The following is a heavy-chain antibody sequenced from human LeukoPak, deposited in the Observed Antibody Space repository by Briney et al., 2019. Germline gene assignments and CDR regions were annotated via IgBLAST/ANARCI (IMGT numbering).Heavy chain of an antibody. CDR3: ARVAPHRRLAVSGLVYFDY. Sequence: VASVKVSCKASGYTFTGYYMHWVRQAPGQGLEWMGWINPNSGGTNYAQKFQGRVTMTTDTSTNTAYMELRSLRSDDTAVYYCARVAPHRRLAVSGLVYFDYWGQGTLVTVSS. V-gene: IGHV1-2*02. J-gene: IGHJ4*02. CDR1: GYTFTGYY. CDR2: INPNSGGT. D-gene: IGHD3-10*01.